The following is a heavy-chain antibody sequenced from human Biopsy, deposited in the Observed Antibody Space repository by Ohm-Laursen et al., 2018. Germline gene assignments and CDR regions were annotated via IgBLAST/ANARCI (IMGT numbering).Heavy chain of an antibody. V-gene: IGHV1-8*01. J-gene: IGHJ5*02. D-gene: IGHD6-6*01. CDR3: SRGYSRRVSIFEASIYWFDT. Sequence: GHSVKVSCKASGYSFSTYDVNWVRQARGQGLEWMGWMIPSSGKTGYAQRFQGRVTLTMNTSISTAYMELSGLRSEDSAVYFCSRGYSRRVSIFEASIYWFDTWGQGTLVTVSS. CDR2: MIPSSGKT. CDR1: GYSFSTYD.